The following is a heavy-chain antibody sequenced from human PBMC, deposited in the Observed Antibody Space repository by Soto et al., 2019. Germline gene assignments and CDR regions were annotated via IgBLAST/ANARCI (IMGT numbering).Heavy chain of an antibody. CDR2: IFFNGTA. CDR1: GGSIPNYSIINYY. V-gene: IGHV4-59*01. D-gene: IGHD3-16*01. CDR3: ARGGGCKAKHYGF. J-gene: IGHJ4*02. Sequence: QLQESGPRLVKPSETLSVTCTVSGGSIPNYSIINYYWTWIRLPPGRGLEWVGHIFFNGTATYHPSLKGPVTISVDGSKNPFSLRPTPVTGADPAMYFFARGGGCKAKHYGFRGQGAL.